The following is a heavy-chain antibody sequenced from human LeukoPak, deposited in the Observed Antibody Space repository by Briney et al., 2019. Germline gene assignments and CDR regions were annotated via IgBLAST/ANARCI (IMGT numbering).Heavy chain of an antibody. J-gene: IGHJ4*02. CDR3: AKEGTYYYDSSGYYYPSFDY. V-gene: IGHV3-23*01. Sequence: GGSLRLSCAASGFTFSSYAMSWVRQAPGKGLEWVSPISGSGGSTYYADSVKGRSTISRKNSKNTLYLQMSSLRAEDTAVYCCAKEGTYYYDSSGYYYPSFDYWGEGTLVTVSS. CDR1: GFTFSSYA. D-gene: IGHD3-22*01. CDR2: ISGSGGST.